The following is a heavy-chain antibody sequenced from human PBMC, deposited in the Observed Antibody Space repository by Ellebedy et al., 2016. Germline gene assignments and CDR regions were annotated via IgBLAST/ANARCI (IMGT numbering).Heavy chain of an antibody. Sequence: GGSLRLSXAASGFTFDDYAMHWVRQAPGKGLEWVSGISWNSGSIGYADSVKGRFTISRDNAKNSLYLQMNSLRAEDTAVYYCARLYCSGGSCYSFGMDVWGQGTTVTVSS. CDR3: ARLYCSGGSCYSFGMDV. J-gene: IGHJ6*02. D-gene: IGHD2-15*01. CDR2: ISWNSGSI. CDR1: GFTFDDYA. V-gene: IGHV3-9*01.